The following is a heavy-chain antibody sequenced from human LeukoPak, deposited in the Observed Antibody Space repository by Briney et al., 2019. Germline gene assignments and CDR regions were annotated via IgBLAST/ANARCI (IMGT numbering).Heavy chain of an antibody. V-gene: IGHV4-34*01. Sequence: SETPSLTCAVYGGSFSGYYWSWIRQPPGKGLEWIGEINHSGSTNYNPSLESRVTISVDTSKNQFSLKLSSVTAADTAVYYCARGSQTIHWGQGTLVTVSS. CDR2: INHSGST. J-gene: IGHJ4*02. D-gene: IGHD4/OR15-4a*01. CDR1: GGSFSGYY. CDR3: ARGSQTIH.